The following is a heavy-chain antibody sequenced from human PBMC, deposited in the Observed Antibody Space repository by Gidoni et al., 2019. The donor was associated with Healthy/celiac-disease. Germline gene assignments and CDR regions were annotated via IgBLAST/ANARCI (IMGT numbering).Heavy chain of an antibody. V-gene: IGHV3-48*03. CDR2: ISSSGSTI. D-gene: IGHD6-13*01. J-gene: IGHJ1*01. Sequence: EVQLVESGGGLVQPGGSLRLSCAASGFTFSSYEMNWVRQAPGKGLEWVSYISSSGSTIYYADSVEGRFTISRDNAKNSLYLQMNSLRAEDTAVYYCAIWYTGTEYFQHWGQGTLVTVSS. CDR3: AIWYTGTEYFQH. CDR1: GFTFSSYE.